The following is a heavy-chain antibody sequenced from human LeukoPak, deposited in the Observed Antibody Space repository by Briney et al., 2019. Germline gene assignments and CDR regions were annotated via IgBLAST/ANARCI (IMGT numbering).Heavy chain of an antibody. CDR1: GFTFSNAW. CDR3: TTDRFSSSWSDNWFDP. J-gene: IGHJ5*02. CDR2: IKSKTDGGTT. Sequence: GGSLRLSCAASGFTFSNAWTSWVRQAPGKGLEWVGRIKSKTDGGTTDYAAPVKGRFTISRDDSKNTLYLQMNSLKTEDTAVYYCTTDRFSSSWSDNWFDPWGQGTLVTVSS. D-gene: IGHD6-13*01. V-gene: IGHV3-15*01.